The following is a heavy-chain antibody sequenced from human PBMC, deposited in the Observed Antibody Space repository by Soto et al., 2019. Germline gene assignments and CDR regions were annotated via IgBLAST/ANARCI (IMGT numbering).Heavy chain of an antibody. CDR3: ARAIGPTLFDY. V-gene: IGHV3-13*04. D-gene: IGHD3-22*01. J-gene: IGHJ4*02. CDR2: IGTAGDT. CDR1: GFTFSSYD. Sequence: LRLSCSASGFTFSSYDMHWVRQGPGKGLEWVSAIGTAGDTNYAGSVEGRFTISRENAKNSLYLQMNSLRAGDTAIYFCARAIGPTLFDYWGQGTLVTVSS.